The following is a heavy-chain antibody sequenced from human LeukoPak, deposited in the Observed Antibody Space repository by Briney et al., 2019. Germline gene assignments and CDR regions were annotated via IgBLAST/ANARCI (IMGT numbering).Heavy chain of an antibody. CDR1: GVSISSSNSY. V-gene: IGHV4-39*01. J-gene: IGHJ4*02. CDR2: IYYSGST. Sequence: SETLSLTCTVSGVSISSSNSYWGWIRQPPGKGLEWIGSIYYSGSTYYNPSLKSRVTISVDTSKNQFSLKLSSVTAADTAVYYCARLSQSWFGEDPENDYWGQGTLVTVSS. D-gene: IGHD3-10*01. CDR3: ARLSQSWFGEDPENDY.